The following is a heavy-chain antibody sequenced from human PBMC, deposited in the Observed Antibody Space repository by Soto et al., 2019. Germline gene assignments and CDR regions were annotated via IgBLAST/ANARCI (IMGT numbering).Heavy chain of an antibody. J-gene: IGHJ4*02. CDR3: ARDGYYYDSSGYQSVYYFDY. CDR1: GGSISSCY. V-gene: IGHV4-59*01. D-gene: IGHD3-22*01. CDR2: IYFSGST. Sequence: PSETLSLTCTVSGGSISSCYWSWIRQPPGKGLEWIGYIYFSGSTNYNPSLKSRVTISVDTSKNQFSLKLSSVTAADTAVYYCARDGYYYDSSGYQSVYYFDYWGQGTRVTVSS.